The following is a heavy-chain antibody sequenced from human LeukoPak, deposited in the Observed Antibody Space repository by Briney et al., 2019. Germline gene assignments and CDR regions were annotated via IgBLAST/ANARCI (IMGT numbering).Heavy chain of an antibody. CDR2: IYSGGSM. CDR1: EFSVGSNY. D-gene: IGHD6-13*01. CDR3: ARGPSIVAGVAGGY. Sequence: GGSLRLSCAASEFSVGSNYMTWVRQAPGKGLEWVSLIYSGGSMYYADSVKGRFTISRDNSKNTLYLQMNSLRAEDTAGYYCARGPSIVAGVAGGYWRQGTLVTVSS. V-gene: IGHV3-66*01. J-gene: IGHJ4*02.